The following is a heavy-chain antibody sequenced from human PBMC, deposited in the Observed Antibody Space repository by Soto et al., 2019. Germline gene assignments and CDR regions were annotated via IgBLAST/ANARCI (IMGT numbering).Heavy chain of an antibody. D-gene: IGHD3-10*01. CDR1: GFTFSSYA. CDR2: ISGSGGST. V-gene: IGHV3-23*01. J-gene: IGHJ4*02. CDR3: AKGKTQQNYYNYFDY. Sequence: SLRLSCAASGFTFSSYAMSWVRQAPGKGLEWVSAISGSGGSTYYADSVKGRFTISRDNSKNTLYLQMNSLRAEDTAVYYCAKGKTQQNYYNYFDYWGQGTLVTVSS.